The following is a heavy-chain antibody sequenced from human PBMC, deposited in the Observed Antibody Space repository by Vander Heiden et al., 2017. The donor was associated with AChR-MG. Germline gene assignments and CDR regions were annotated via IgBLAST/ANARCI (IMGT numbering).Heavy chain of an antibody. V-gene: IGHV1-2*02. J-gene: IGHJ6*02. D-gene: IGHD4-17*01. CDR3: ARGTTVTRVHYWYGMDV. CDR2: INPNTGGT. CDR1: GSTFTGYY. Sequence: QLQLVQSGAEVKKPGASVTLSCKASGSTFTGYYMHWVRQAPGQGLECMGWINPNTGGTNYAQKLQGRVTMTRDTSISTAYLDLSRLRSEETAVYYCARGTTVTRVHYWYGMDVWGQGTTVTVSS.